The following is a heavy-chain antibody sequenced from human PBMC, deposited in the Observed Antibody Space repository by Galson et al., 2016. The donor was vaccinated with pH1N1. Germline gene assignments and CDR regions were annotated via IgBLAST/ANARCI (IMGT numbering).Heavy chain of an antibody. J-gene: IGHJ4*02. CDR2: MNPNTGGT. V-gene: IGHV1-2*02. CDR3: AREGVATTVDF. CDR1: GCTLIDHY. Sequence: SVKVSCKASGCTLIDHYIHWVRQAPGQGLEWMGWMNPNTGGTNYAQKFQGRVTMTRDTSISTAYMELTRLRSDDTAVYYCAREGVATTVDFWGQGTQVTVSS. D-gene: IGHD5-12*01.